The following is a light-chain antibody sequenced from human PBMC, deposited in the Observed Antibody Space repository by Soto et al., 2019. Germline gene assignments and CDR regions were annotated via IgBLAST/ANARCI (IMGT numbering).Light chain of an antibody. CDR2: KAS. CDR3: QQYDSYSWT. CDR1: QSINIW. Sequence: DIQMTQSPSTLSASVGDRVTITCRASQSINIWLAWYQQKPGKAPKLLIYKASTFESGVPSRFSGSGSGTEFTLTISSLQPDDFATYYCQQYDSYSWTFGQGTKVEIK. V-gene: IGKV1-5*03. J-gene: IGKJ1*01.